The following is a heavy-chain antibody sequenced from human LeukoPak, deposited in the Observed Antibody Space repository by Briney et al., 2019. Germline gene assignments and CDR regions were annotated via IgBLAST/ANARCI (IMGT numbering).Heavy chain of an antibody. CDR1: GGSISSYY. V-gene: IGHV4-59*08. J-gene: IGHJ4*02. CDR2: IYYSGST. D-gene: IGHD3-22*01. Sequence: SETLSLTCTVSGGSISSYYWSWTRQPPGKGLEWIRYIYYSGSTNYNPSLKSRVTISVDTSKNQFSLKLSSVTAADTAVYYCARQLNYYDSSGFDYWGQGTLVTVSS. CDR3: ARQLNYYDSSGFDY.